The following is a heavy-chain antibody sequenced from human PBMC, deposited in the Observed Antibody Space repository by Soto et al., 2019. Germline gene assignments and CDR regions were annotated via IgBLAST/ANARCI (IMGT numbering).Heavy chain of an antibody. D-gene: IGHD4-4*01. CDR1: RGTFSSYA. CDR2: IIPIFGTA. Sequence: QVQLVQSGAEVKKPGSSVKVSCKASRGTFSSYAISWVRQAPGQGLEWMGGIIPIFGTANYAQKFQGRVTITADESTSTAYMELSSLSSEDTAVYYCARAYSNYYYYGMDVWGQGTTVTVSS. J-gene: IGHJ6*02. CDR3: ARAYSNYYYYGMDV. V-gene: IGHV1-69*01.